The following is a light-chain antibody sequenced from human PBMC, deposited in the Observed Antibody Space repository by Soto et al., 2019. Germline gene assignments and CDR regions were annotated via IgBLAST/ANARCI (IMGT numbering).Light chain of an antibody. J-gene: IGKJ2*01. Sequence: DIQMTQFPSTLSASVGDRVTITCRASQTTNTWLAWYQQKPGTAPKLLIYDASSLEGGVPSRFCASGSGTEFTLTISSLLPDDPATYYCQQYISYPYTFGQGTTVEIK. V-gene: IGKV1-5*01. CDR3: QQYISYPYT. CDR1: QTTNTW. CDR2: DAS.